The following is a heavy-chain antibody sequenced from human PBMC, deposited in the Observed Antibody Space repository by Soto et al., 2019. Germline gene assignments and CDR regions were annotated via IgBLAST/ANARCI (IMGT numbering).Heavy chain of an antibody. CDR1: GFTFTSYG. V-gene: IGHV3-30*03. CDR3: AANWVVAGTFRSYYYYGMDV. CDR2: ISYDGSNK. J-gene: IGHJ6*02. Sequence: GGSLTLSCPASGFTFTSYGMHWFRQAPGKGLEWVAVISYDGSNKYYADSVKGRFTISRDNSKNTLYLQMNSLRAEDTAVYYCAANWVVAGTFRSYYYYGMDVWGQGTTVTVSS. D-gene: IGHD6-19*01.